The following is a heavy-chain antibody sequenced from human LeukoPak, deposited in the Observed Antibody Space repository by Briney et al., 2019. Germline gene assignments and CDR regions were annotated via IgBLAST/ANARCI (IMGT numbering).Heavy chain of an antibody. J-gene: IGHJ4*02. Sequence: GGSLRLSCAASGFTFSRYTMSWVRQAPGKGLEWVSSVSTDGDTYYTDSVKGRFTISRDVSRNTLFLQMISLRAEDTALYYCARSRSGSVAGTSDYWGQGTLVIVSS. CDR2: VSTDGDT. CDR3: ARSRSGSVAGTSDY. CDR1: GFTFSRYT. D-gene: IGHD6-19*01. V-gene: IGHV3-23*01.